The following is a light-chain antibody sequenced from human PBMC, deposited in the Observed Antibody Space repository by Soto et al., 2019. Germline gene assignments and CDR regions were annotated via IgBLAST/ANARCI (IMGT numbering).Light chain of an antibody. Sequence: QSALTQPPSASGTPGQRVTISCSGSSSNIGSYYVYWYQQLPGAAPKLLIYRSNQRPSGVPDRFSGSKSGTAASLAISGLRSEDEADYYCAAWDDSLSVLFGGGTKVTVL. CDR1: SSNIGSYY. J-gene: IGLJ2*01. CDR2: RSN. CDR3: AAWDDSLSVL. V-gene: IGLV1-47*01.